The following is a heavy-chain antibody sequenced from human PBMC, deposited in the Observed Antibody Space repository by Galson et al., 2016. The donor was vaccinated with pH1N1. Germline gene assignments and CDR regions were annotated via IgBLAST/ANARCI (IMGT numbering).Heavy chain of an antibody. CDR2: ISRTTRTL. CDR1: GFTFRDYS. V-gene: IGHV3-48*01. Sequence: SLRLSCAASGFTFRDYSMHWVRQAPGKGLEWVSYISRTTRTLYYADSVKGRFTISRDNAKNSLYLQMNSLRGDDTAVYYCARDAGGVGGDFYFDLWGQGTLVTVSS. D-gene: IGHD2-21*02. J-gene: IGHJ4*02. CDR3: ARDAGGVGGDFYFDL.